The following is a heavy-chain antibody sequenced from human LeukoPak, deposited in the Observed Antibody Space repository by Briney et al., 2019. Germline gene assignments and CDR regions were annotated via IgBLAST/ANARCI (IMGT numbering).Heavy chain of an antibody. Sequence: PSETLSLTCTVSRGSISSSSYYWGWIRQPPGKGLEWIGSIYYSGSTYYNPSLKSRVTISVDTSKNQFSLKLSSVTAADTAVYYCARVGATHFDYWGQGTLVTVSS. V-gene: IGHV4-39*01. CDR3: ARVGATHFDY. CDR2: IYYSGST. CDR1: RGSISSSSYY. D-gene: IGHD1-26*01. J-gene: IGHJ4*02.